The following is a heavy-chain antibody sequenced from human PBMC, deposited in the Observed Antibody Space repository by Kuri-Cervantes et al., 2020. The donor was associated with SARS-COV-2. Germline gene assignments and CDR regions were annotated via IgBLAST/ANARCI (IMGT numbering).Heavy chain of an antibody. J-gene: IGHJ6*03. Sequence: GSLKISCAASGFTFSSYGMHWVRQAPGKGLEWVAFIRYDGSNKYYADSVKGRFTISRDNSKNTLYLQMNSLRAEDTAVYYCAKGGVTATKVPTDYYYYYMDVWGKGTTVTVSS. CDR3: AKGGVTATKVPTDYYYYYMDV. CDR2: IRYDGSNK. V-gene: IGHV3-30*02. D-gene: IGHD2-21*02. CDR1: GFTFSSYG.